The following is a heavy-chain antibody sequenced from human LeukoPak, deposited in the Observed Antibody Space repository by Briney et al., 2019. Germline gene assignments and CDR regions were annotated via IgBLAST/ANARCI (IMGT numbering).Heavy chain of an antibody. V-gene: IGHV3-74*01. CDR2: LCSVGSRT. CDR1: AFSLCNHR. CDR3: VRDGMVIPYAFDI. D-gene: IGHD2-21*01. J-gene: IGHJ3*02. Sequence: QRGGSLRLSCVASAFSLCNHRMHSVPHAPGEGRGGVSHLCSVGSRTFYADSVKGRVIISRDNTKNTVYMQKNSLRAEDTAVYYCVRDGMVIPYAFDIWGQGTMVTVSS.